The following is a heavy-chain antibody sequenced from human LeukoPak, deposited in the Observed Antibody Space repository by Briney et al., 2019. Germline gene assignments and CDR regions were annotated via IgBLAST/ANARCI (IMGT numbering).Heavy chain of an antibody. CDR1: GFTFSSYS. J-gene: IGHJ6*02. CDR2: ISGSSSYI. V-gene: IGHV3-21*01. Sequence: PGGSLRLSCAASGFTFSSYSMNWVRQAPGKGLEWVSSISGSSSYIYYADSVKGRFTISRGNAKNSLYLQMTSLRAEDTAVYYCARDYGDYYGMDVWGQGTTVTVSS. CDR3: ARDYGDYYGMDV. D-gene: IGHD4-17*01.